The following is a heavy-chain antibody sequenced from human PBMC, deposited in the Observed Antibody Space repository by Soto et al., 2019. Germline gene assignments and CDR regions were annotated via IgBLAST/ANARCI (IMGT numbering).Heavy chain of an antibody. CDR1: GFTFSSYA. D-gene: IGHD6-19*01. CDR2: ISGSGGST. J-gene: IGHJ3*02. V-gene: IGHV3-23*01. Sequence: GGSMRLSCSASGFTFSSYAMSWVRQAPGKGLEWVSAISGSGGSTYYADSVKGRFTISRDNSKNTLYLQMNSLRAEDTAVYYCAKGSVAGTRGLDAFDIWGQGTMVTVS. CDR3: AKGSVAGTRGLDAFDI.